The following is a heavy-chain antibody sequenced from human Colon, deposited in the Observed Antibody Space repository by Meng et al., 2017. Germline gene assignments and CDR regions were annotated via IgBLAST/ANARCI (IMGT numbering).Heavy chain of an antibody. J-gene: IGHJ4*02. CDR1: GYTFTSYG. CDR2: ISGYNGNT. CDR3: SRAAYYDSSGLQSIEY. V-gene: IGHV1-18*01. Sequence: ASVKVSCKASGYTFTSYGISWVRQAPGQGLEWMGWISGYNGNTQYAQNLQDRVTMTTDTSTSTAYMELRSLRSDDTAVYHCSRAAYYDSSGLQSIEYWGQGTLVTVSS. D-gene: IGHD3-22*01.